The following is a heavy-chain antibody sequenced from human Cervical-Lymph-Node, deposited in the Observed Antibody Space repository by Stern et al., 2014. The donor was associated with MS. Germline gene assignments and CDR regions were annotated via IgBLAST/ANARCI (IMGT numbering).Heavy chain of an antibody. V-gene: IGHV4-39*02. CDR2: VFHSGRT. CDR3: ARNSSGWYFDY. Sequence: QLQLQESGPGLVKPSETLSLTCTVSGDSFSSSNYYWAWIRQPPGKGLEWIGSVFHSGRTHYNPSLKIRIPISVDTSKKHFPVDRNSVTAADTAVYYCARNSSGWYFDYWGQGSLVTVSS. J-gene: IGHJ4*02. CDR1: GDSFSSSNYY. D-gene: IGHD3-22*01.